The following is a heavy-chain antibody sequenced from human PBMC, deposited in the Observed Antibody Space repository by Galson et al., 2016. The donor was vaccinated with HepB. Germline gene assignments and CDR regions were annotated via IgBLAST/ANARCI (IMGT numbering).Heavy chain of an antibody. CDR2: TYYRSKWYN. Sequence: CAISGDSVSSNSATWNWIRQSPSRGLEWLGRTYYRSKWYNDYALSVKSRITINPDTSKNQFSLQMNSVTPEDTAVYYCARVRSGYSGYANPHYYGMDVWGQRTTVTVSS. J-gene: IGHJ6*02. CDR3: ARVRSGYSGYANPHYYGMDV. V-gene: IGHV6-1*01. CDR1: GDSVSSNSAT. D-gene: IGHD5-12*01.